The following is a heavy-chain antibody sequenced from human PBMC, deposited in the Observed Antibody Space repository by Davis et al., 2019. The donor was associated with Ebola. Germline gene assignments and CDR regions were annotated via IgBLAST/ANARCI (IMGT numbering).Heavy chain of an antibody. D-gene: IGHD2-21*01. V-gene: IGHV3-15*01. CDR1: GFTFSNAW. CDR2: VKSKADGGTT. CDR3: TTRSLLWWSNFDY. J-gene: IGHJ4*02. Sequence: PGGSLRLSCAASGFTFSNAWMSWVRQAPGKGLEWVGRVKSKADGGTTDYAAPVKGRFTISRDDSKNTLYLQMNSLKTEDTAVYYCTTRSLLWWSNFDYWGQGTLVTVSS.